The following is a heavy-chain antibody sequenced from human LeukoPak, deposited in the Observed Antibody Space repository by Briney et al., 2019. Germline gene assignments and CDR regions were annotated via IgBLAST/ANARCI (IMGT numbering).Heavy chain of an antibody. Sequence: KPGGSLRLSCAASGFTFSSYSMNWVRQAPGKGLEWVSSISSSSSYIYYADSVKGRFTISRDNAKNSLYLQMNSLRAEDTAVYYCARDRHDFWSGYYVYWGQGTLVTVSS. D-gene: IGHD3-3*01. V-gene: IGHV3-21*01. J-gene: IGHJ4*02. CDR1: GFTFSSYS. CDR3: ARDRHDFWSGYYVY. CDR2: ISSSSSYI.